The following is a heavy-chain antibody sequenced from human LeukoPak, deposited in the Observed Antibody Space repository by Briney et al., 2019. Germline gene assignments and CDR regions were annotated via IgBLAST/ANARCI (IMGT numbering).Heavy chain of an antibody. V-gene: IGHV5-51*01. J-gene: IGHJ4*02. D-gene: IGHD5-18*01. CDR3: ATSRYYKLWYY. Sequence: GESLKISCSGSGYSFTSYWIGWVRQMPGKGLEWMGIIYPGDSDTRYSPSFQLKITISAAKSISTAYLQWSSLKASDTAMDYYATSRYYKLWYYWGQGTLVTVSS. CDR2: IYPGDSDT. CDR1: GYSFTSYW.